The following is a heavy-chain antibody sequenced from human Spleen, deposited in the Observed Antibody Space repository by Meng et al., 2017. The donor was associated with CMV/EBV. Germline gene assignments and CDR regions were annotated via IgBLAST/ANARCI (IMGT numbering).Heavy chain of an antibody. D-gene: IGHD2-2*01. CDR3: AKFCSSTSCYPEG. CDR1: GFSLDNAW. CDR2: AKMKRDGGTI. Sequence: GESLKISCAASGFSLDNAWMTWVRQAPGKGLEWVGRAKMKRDGGTIDYAAPVKGRFDISRDDSKNMVYLQMNSLRSEDTAVYYCAKFCSSTSCYPEGWGQGTLVTVSS. V-gene: IGHV3-15*01. J-gene: IGHJ4*02.